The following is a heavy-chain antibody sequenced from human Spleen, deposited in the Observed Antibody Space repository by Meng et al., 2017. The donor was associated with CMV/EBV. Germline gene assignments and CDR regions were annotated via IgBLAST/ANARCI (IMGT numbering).Heavy chain of an antibody. CDR3: ARETIFGVVRGFDY. CDR1: GGSVSTSDYY. Sequence: SETLSLTCSVSGGSVSTSDYYWTWIRQPPGKGLEWIGYIYYSGSTNYNPSLKSRVTISVDTSKNQFSLKLSSVTAADTAVYYCARETIFGVVRGFDYWGQGTLVTVSS. D-gene: IGHD3-3*01. CDR2: IYYSGST. J-gene: IGHJ4*02. V-gene: IGHV4-61*08.